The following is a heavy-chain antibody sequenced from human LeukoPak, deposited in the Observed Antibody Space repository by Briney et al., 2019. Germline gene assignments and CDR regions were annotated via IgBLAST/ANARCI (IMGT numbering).Heavy chain of an antibody. Sequence: SETLSLTCAVSGGSISSSSYYWGWIRQPPGKGLEWIGSIYYSGSTYYNPSLKSRVTISVDTSKNQFSLKLSSVTAADTAVYYCASSSYDFWSGYSTQPFDYWGQGTLVTVSS. CDR1: GGSISSSSYY. J-gene: IGHJ4*02. CDR3: ASSSYDFWSGYSTQPFDY. V-gene: IGHV4-39*01. CDR2: IYYSGST. D-gene: IGHD3-3*01.